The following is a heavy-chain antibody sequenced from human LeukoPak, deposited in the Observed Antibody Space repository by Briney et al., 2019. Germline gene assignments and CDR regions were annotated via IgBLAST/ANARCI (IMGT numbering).Heavy chain of an antibody. J-gene: IGHJ4*02. Sequence: SETLSLTCTVSGGSISSYYWSWIRQPPGKGLEWIGYIYYSGSANYNPSLKSRVTISLDTSKNQFSLRLSSVTAADTAMYYCASHGGGYSYDAWGQGTLVTVSS. V-gene: IGHV4-59*08. D-gene: IGHD5-18*01. CDR2: IYYSGSA. CDR1: GGSISSYY. CDR3: ASHGGGYSYDA.